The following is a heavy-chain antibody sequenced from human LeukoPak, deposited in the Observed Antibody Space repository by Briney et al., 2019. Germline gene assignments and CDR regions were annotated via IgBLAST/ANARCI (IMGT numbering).Heavy chain of an antibody. CDR1: GYIFTSYD. J-gene: IGHJ4*02. V-gene: IGHV1-8*01. CDR3: ARVGDSSGYYHIDY. CDR2: MNPNSGNT. Sequence: ASVKVSCKASGYIFTSYDINWVRQATGQGLEWMGWMNPNSGNTGYAQKFQGRVTMTRNTSISTAYMELSSLRSEDTAVYYCARVGDSSGYYHIDYWGQGTQVTVSS. D-gene: IGHD3-22*01.